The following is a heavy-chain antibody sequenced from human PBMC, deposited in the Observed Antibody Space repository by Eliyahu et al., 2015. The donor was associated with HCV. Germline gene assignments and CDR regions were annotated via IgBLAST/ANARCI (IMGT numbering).Heavy chain of an antibody. CDR3: VRSFGIVNYFDY. J-gene: IGHJ4*02. CDR1: GFTFSNAW. CDR2: IKTKXEGDXT. Sequence: EVQLVESGXGLVKPGGSLRLSCVASGFTFSNAWMWWVRQAPGKGLEWVGRIKTKXEGDXTDYAAPVKGRFTISRDDSKDTLDLEMNSLKAEDTAVYYCVRSFGIVNYFDYWGQGTLVTVSS. D-gene: IGHD3-3*01. V-gene: IGHV3-15*01.